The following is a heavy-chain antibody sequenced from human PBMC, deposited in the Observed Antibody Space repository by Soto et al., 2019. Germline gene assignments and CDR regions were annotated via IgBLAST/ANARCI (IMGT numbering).Heavy chain of an antibody. J-gene: IGHJ4*02. Sequence: PGGSLRLSCVVSGFTFSKAWMSWVRQAPGKGLEWVGRIKSKTDGGTTDYAAPGKGRFTISRDDSINTLYLQMDSLKTEDTAVNYCSADGWRGVRFIAYWGQETPVTVS. CDR1: GFTFSKAW. V-gene: IGHV3-15*01. D-gene: IGHD6-19*01. CDR2: IKSKTDGGTT. CDR3: SADGWRGVRFIAY.